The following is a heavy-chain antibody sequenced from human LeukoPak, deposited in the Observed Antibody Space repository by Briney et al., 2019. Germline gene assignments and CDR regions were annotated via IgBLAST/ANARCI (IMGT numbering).Heavy chain of an antibody. CDR1: GFTFSSYH. Sequence: GESLRLSCAASGFTFSSYHMNWVRQAPGKGLEWLSYIHSTSGSIHYADSVKGRFTISRDNAKNSLYLQMNSLRAEDTAVYYCSRVVQDVTGADYWGQGTLVIVSS. V-gene: IGHV3-48*01. CDR3: SRVVQDVTGADY. D-gene: IGHD3-9*01. CDR2: IHSTSGSI. J-gene: IGHJ4*02.